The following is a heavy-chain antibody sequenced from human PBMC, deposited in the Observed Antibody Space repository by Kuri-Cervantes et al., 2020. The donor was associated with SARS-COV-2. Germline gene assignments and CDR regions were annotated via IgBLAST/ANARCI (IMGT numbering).Heavy chain of an antibody. CDR3: ARQELFEVNDLWRGYSQYQAFAT. Sequence: GSLRLSCRVSGDSISRYSWNWIRQPPGKGLEWIGHISYSGSDSYNPSLKSRVLMSIDESMNQLSLRLSSVTAADTAVYYCARQELFEVNDLWRGYSQYQAFATWGQGTLVTVSS. CDR2: ISYSGSD. D-gene: IGHD3-3*01. CDR1: GDSISRYS. J-gene: IGHJ4*02. V-gene: IGHV4-59*08.